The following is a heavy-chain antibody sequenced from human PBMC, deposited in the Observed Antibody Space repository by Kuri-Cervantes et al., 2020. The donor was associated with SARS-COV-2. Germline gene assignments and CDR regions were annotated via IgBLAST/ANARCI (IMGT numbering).Heavy chain of an antibody. Sequence: ASVKVSCKASGYTFTSYDINWVRQATGQGLEWMGWISAYNGNTNYAQKLQGRVTMTTDTSTSTAYMELRSLRSDDTAVYYCATGATIFGVAPGSYWGQGTLVTVSS. CDR2: ISAYNGNT. J-gene: IGHJ4*02. CDR1: GYTFTSYD. CDR3: ATGATIFGVAPGSY. D-gene: IGHD3-3*01. V-gene: IGHV1-18*01.